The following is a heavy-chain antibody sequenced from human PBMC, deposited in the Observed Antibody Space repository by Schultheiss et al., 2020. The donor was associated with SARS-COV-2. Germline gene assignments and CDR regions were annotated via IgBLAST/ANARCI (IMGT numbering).Heavy chain of an antibody. CDR3: ASTVRGYYYYYGMDV. J-gene: IGHJ6*02. CDR1: GGSISSYY. V-gene: IGHV4-59*01. D-gene: IGHD4-11*01. CDR2: IYYSGST. Sequence: ETLSLTCTVSGGSISSYYWSWIRQPPGKGLEWIGYIYYSGSTNYNPSLKSRVTISVDTSKNQFSLKLSSVTAADTAVYYCASTVRGYYYYYGMDVWGQGTTVTVS.